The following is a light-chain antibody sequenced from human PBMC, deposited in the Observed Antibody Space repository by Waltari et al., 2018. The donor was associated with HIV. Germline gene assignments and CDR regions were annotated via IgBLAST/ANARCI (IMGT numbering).Light chain of an antibody. CDR1: SSDVGGYTY. CDR3: KSYMGSLRWV. Sequence: QSALTQPPSASGSPGQSVTISCTGTSSDVGGYTYVCWYQQHPGRAPKLLIFDVSKRPSGVPDRLSGYKYGNTASLTISALQPEDEADYYCKSYMGSLRWVFGGGTKLTVL. J-gene: IGLJ3*02. V-gene: IGLV2-8*01. CDR2: DVS.